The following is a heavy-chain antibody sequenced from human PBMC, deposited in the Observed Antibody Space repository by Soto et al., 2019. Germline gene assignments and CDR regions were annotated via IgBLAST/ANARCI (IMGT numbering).Heavy chain of an antibody. J-gene: IGHJ5*02. Sequence: GGSLRLSCAASGFTFSSYAINSFRHSPCKGLEWVSAISGSGGSTYYADSVKGRFTISRDNSKNTLYLQMNSLRAEDTAVYYCARDQTSIAAAGTFDHWGQGTLVTVSS. CDR3: ARDQTSIAAAGTFDH. V-gene: IGHV3-23*01. CDR2: ISGSGGST. D-gene: IGHD6-13*01. CDR1: GFTFSSYA.